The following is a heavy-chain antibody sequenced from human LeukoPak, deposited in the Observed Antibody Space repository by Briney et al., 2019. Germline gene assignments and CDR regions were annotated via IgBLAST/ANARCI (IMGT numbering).Heavy chain of an antibody. CDR2: ISYSGST. Sequence: SETLSLTCTVSGDSIRTYYWSWIRQPPGEGLEWIGSISYSGSTHYNPSLKSRVTISVDTSRNQFSLKLSSVTAADTAVYYCARDDVRGFSWGQGTLVTVSS. CDR3: ARDDVRGFS. CDR1: GDSIRTYY. V-gene: IGHV4-4*08. J-gene: IGHJ5*02.